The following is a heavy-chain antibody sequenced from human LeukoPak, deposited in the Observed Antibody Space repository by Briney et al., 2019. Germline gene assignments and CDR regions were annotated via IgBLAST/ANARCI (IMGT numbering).Heavy chain of an antibody. D-gene: IGHD3-22*01. V-gene: IGHV1-24*01. Sequence: ASVKVSCKVSGYTLTELSMHWVRQAPGKGLEWMGGFDPEDGETIYAQKFQGRVTMTEDTSTDTAYMELSSLRSEDTAVYYCATFTTTYYYDSSGYYPDWGQGTLVTVSS. CDR3: ATFTTTYYYDSSGYYPD. J-gene: IGHJ4*02. CDR1: GYTLTELS. CDR2: FDPEDGET.